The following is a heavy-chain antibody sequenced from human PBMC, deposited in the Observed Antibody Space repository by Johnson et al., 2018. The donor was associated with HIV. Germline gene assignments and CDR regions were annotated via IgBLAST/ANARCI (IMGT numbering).Heavy chain of an antibody. CDR3: AKKRSVLAARLGDGFDI. CDR2: ISGGGGST. V-gene: IGHV3-23*04. CDR1: GFTFSTYA. J-gene: IGHJ3*02. D-gene: IGHD6-6*01. Sequence: VQLVESGGGLVKPGGSLRLSCAASGFTFSTYAMSWVRQAPGRGLEWVSAISGGGGSTYYADSVKGRFTISRDNSKNTLYLEMNSLRAEDTAVYYCAKKRSVLAARLGDGFDIWAQGTMVTVSS.